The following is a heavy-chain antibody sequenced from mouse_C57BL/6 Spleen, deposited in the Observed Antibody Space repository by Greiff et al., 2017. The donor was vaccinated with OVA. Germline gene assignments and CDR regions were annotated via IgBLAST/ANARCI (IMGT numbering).Heavy chain of an antibody. Sequence: LVESGAELVRPGTSVKMSCKASGYTFTNYWIGWAKQRPGHGLEWIGDIYPGGGYTNYNEKFKGKATLTADKSSSTAYMQFSSLTSEDSAIYYCARSLMGAMDYWGQGTSVTVSS. V-gene: IGHV1-63*01. CDR2: IYPGGGYT. CDR1: GYTFTNYW. CDR3: ARSLMGAMDY. J-gene: IGHJ4*01. D-gene: IGHD6-2*01.